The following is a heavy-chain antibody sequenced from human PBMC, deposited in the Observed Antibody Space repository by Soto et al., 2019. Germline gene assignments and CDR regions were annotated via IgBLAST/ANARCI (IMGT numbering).Heavy chain of an antibody. J-gene: IGHJ4*02. CDR1: GFTFSSYA. CDR2: ISGSGGST. Sequence: GGSLRLSCAASGFTFSSYAMSWVRQAPGKGLEWVSAISGSGGSTYYADSVKGRFTISRDNSKNTLYLQMNSLRAEDTAVYYCANTEYSSSFYFDYWGQGTLVTVSS. D-gene: IGHD6-6*01. CDR3: ANTEYSSSFYFDY. V-gene: IGHV3-23*01.